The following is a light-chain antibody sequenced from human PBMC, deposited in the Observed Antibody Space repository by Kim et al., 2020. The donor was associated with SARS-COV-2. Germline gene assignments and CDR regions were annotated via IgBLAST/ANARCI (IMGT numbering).Light chain of an antibody. CDR2: DVY. CDR1: SSDVGGYNY. Sequence: QSALTQPASVSGSPGQSIIISCTGTSSDVGGYNYVSWYQQHPGKVPKLMIYDVYHRPSGVSDRFSGSKSGNTAFLSISGLQAEDEADYYCSSFITGTTWVFGGGTKVTVL. CDR3: SSFITGTTWV. J-gene: IGLJ3*02. V-gene: IGLV2-14*03.